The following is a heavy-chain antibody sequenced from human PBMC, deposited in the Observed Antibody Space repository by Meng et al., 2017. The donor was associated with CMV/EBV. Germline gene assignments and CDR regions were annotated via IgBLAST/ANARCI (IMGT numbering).Heavy chain of an antibody. Sequence: CTASGSPFTGYYMPWVRQAPGQGLEWMGWINPNSGGTNYAQKFQGRVAMTRDTSISTAYMELSRLRSDDTAVYYCARDARIAARRGDYWGQGTLVTVSS. V-gene: IGHV1-2*02. J-gene: IGHJ4*02. D-gene: IGHD6-6*01. CDR3: ARDARIAARRGDY. CDR2: INPNSGGT. CDR1: GSPFTGYY.